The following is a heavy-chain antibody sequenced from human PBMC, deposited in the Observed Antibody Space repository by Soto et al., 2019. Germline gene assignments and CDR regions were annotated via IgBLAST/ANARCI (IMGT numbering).Heavy chain of an antibody. CDR2: IYYSGST. CDR3: ARERPDGSRLDP. V-gene: IGHV4-30-4*01. D-gene: IGHD6-13*01. CDR1: GGSISSGGYY. J-gene: IGHJ5*02. Sequence: PSETLSLTCTVAGGSISSGGYYWSWIRQHPGTGLEWIGYIYYSGSTYYNPSLKSRVTISVDTSKNQFSLKLSSVTAADTAVYYCARERPDGSRLDPWGQGTLVTVSS.